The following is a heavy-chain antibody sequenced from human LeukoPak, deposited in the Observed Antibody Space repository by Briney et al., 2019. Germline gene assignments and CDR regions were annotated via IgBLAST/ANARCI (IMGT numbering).Heavy chain of an antibody. CDR2: IYYSGST. V-gene: IGHV4-59*01. CDR3: ARGKSIAAAGTDYYYYMDV. CDR1: GGSISSYY. D-gene: IGHD6-13*01. J-gene: IGHJ6*03. Sequence: SETLSLTCTVSGGSISSYYWSWIRQPPGKGLEWIGYIYYSGSTNYNPSLKSRVTISVDTSKNQFSLKLSSVTAADTAVYYCARGKSIAAAGTDYYYYMDVWGKGTTVTVSS.